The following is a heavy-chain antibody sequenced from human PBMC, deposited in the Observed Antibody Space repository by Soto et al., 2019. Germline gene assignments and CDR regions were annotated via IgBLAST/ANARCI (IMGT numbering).Heavy chain of an antibody. CDR2: IYYSGGT. CDR1: GAALSSGGYF. V-gene: IGHV4-61*08. J-gene: IGHJ5*02. D-gene: IGHD6-19*01. CDR3: TREQSDDNYFDP. Sequence: TLSLTCTVSGAALSSGGYFYTWVRQPPGKGLEWLGYIYYSGGTNYNPSLKSRVTISLDKSKSQFSLRLISVTAADTAVYYCTREQSDDNYFDPWGQRTLLTVSS.